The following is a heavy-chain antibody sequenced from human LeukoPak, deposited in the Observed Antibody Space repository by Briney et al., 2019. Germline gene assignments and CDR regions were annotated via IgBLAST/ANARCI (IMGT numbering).Heavy chain of an antibody. CDR1: GFTFSSYS. J-gene: IGHJ4*02. CDR2: ISSSSSTI. V-gene: IGHV3-48*04. Sequence: GGSLRLSCAASGFTFSSYSMNWVRQAPGKGLEWVSYISSSSSTIYYADSVKGRFTISRDNAKNSLYLQMNSLRTEDTAAYYCVRDPPRDTAMVWKYWGQGTLVTVSS. CDR3: VRDPPRDTAMVWKY. D-gene: IGHD5-18*01.